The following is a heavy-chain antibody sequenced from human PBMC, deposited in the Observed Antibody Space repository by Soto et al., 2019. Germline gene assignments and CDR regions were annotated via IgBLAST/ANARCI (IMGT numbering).Heavy chain of an antibody. CDR3: ARSPRYCSSTSCYFWLDY. CDR1: GYTFTGYY. V-gene: IGHV1-2*02. D-gene: IGHD2-2*01. Sequence: ASVKVSCKASGYTFTGYYMHWVRQAPGQGLEWMGWINPNSGGTNYAQKFQGRVTMTRDTSISTAYMELSRLRSDDTAVYYCARSPRYCSSTSCYFWLDYWGQGTLVTVPS. J-gene: IGHJ4*02. CDR2: INPNSGGT.